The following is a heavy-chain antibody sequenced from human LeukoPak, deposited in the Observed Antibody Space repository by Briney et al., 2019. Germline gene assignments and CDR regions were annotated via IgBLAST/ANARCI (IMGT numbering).Heavy chain of an antibody. V-gene: IGHV3-23*01. Sequence: GGSLRLSCAASGFTFSFYGMNWVRQAPGKGLEWVSAISGSGGERVYADSVKGRFTISRDNSRNTLYLQVNSLRAEDTAVYYCAKGEGSNWYDYYGMDVWGQGTTVTVSS. J-gene: IGHJ6*02. CDR1: GFTFSFYG. D-gene: IGHD6-13*01. CDR3: AKGEGSNWYDYYGMDV. CDR2: ISGSGGER.